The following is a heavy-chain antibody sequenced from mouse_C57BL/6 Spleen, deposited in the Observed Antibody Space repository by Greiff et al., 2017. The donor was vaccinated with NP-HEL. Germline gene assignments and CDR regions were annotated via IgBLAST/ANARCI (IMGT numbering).Heavy chain of an antibody. CDR2: INPSSGYT. D-gene: IGHD2-4*01. CDR1: GYTFTSYT. J-gene: IGHJ4*01. CDR3: ASIYYDYDDYAMDY. Sequence: QVQLKQSGAELARPGASVKMSCKASGYTFTSYTMHWVKQRPGQGLEWIGYINPSSGYTKYNQKFKDKATLTADKSSSTAYMQLSSLTSEDSAVYYCASIYYDYDDYAMDYWGQGTSVTVSS. V-gene: IGHV1-4*01.